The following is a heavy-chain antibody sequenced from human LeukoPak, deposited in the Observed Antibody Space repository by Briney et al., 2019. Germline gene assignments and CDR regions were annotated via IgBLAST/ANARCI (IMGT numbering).Heavy chain of an antibody. D-gene: IGHD2-2*01. CDR2: MNPENSGT. CDR1: GYIFTNYD. J-gene: IGHJ4*02. Sequence: GASVKVSRKTSGYIFTNYDINWVRQATGHGLEWMGWMNPENSGTQPAQKFQGRLIMTMDASAGTAYMELSSLTSDDTAVYYCARFVRHQLPTTDYWGQGTLVTVSS. CDR3: ARFVRHQLPTTDY. V-gene: IGHV1-8*01.